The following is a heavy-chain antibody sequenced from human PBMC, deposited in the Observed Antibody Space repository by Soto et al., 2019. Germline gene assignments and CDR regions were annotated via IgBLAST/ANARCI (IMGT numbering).Heavy chain of an antibody. CDR1: GGTFSSYA. D-gene: IGHD3-22*01. CDR2: IIPIFGTA. Sequence: ASVKVSCKASGGTFSSYAISWVRQAPGQGLEWMGGIIPIFGTANYAQKFQGRVTITADESTSTAYMELSSLRSEDTAVYYCAREDYYDSSGYPSWFDYWGQGTLVTVS. V-gene: IGHV1-69*13. CDR3: AREDYYDSSGYPSWFDY. J-gene: IGHJ4*02.